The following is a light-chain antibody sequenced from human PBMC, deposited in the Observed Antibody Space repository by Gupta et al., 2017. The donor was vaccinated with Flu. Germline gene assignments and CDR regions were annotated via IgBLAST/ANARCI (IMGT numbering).Light chain of an antibody. CDR2: RNH. V-gene: IGLV1-47*01. CDR1: SFNIGSNY. Sequence: QSVLTQPPSASGTPGQSATISCSGSSFNIGSNYVNWYQQLPGTAPKLLIYRNHQRPSGVPERFSASKSGTSASLAISGLRSDDEADYHCAAWDDRLSGWVFGGGTKLTVL. CDR3: AAWDDRLSGWV. J-gene: IGLJ3*02.